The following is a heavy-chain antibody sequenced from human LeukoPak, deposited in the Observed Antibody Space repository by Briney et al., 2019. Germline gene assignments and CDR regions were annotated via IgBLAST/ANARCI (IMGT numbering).Heavy chain of an antibody. CDR3: ARDRLGPPYYYGMDV. Sequence: GGSLRLSCADSGITFSGNWMSWVRQAPGKGLEWVAHIKPDGSEKYYVDSVRGRFTISRDNAKNSLYLQMNSLRAEDTAVYYCARDRLGPPYYYGMDVWGQGTTVTVSS. CDR2: IKPDGSEK. CDR1: GITFSGNW. J-gene: IGHJ6*02. D-gene: IGHD3-16*01. V-gene: IGHV3-7*04.